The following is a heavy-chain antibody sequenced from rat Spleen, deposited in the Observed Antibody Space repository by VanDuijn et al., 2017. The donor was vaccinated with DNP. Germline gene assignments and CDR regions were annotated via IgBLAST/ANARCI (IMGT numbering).Heavy chain of an antibody. CDR2: ISYDGSST. CDR1: GFTFSNYG. V-gene: IGHV5-29*01. D-gene: IGHD1-1*01. J-gene: IGHJ2*01. Sequence: EVQLVESGGGLVQPGRSLKLSCAASGFTFSNYGMAWVRQAPTKGLEWVATISYDGSSTYYRDSVKGRFTISRDNAKSTLYLQMDSLRSEDTATYYCARHNLLADYFDYWGQGVMVTVSS. CDR3: ARHNLLADYFDY.